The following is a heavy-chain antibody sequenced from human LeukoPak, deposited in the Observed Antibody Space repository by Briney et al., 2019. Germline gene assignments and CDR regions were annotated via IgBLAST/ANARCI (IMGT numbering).Heavy chain of an antibody. V-gene: IGHV3-23*01. Sequence: GGSVTLSCAASGFTFSSYAMSWVRQAPGKGLEGVSAICGSGGSTYYADSVKGRFTISRDNSKNTLYLQMNSLRAEDTAVYYCAKDLRRRIAVAGTSGWFDPWGQGTLVTVSS. CDR3: AKDLRRRIAVAGTSGWFDP. D-gene: IGHD6-19*01. CDR1: GFTFSSYA. CDR2: ICGSGGST. J-gene: IGHJ5*02.